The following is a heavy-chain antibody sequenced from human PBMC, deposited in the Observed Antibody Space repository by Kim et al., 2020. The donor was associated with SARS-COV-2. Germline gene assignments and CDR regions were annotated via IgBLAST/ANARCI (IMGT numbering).Heavy chain of an antibody. D-gene: IGHD3-16*01. CDR3: ARTMGELENWFDT. V-gene: IGHV3-48*02. J-gene: IGHJ5*02. Sequence: YADSGEGRFTISRDNAKNSLYLQMDSLRDEDTAVYYCARTMGELENWFDTWGQGTLVTVSS.